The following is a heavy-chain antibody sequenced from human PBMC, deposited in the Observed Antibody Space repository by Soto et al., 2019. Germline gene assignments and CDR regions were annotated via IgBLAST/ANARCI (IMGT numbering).Heavy chain of an antibody. J-gene: IGHJ3*02. D-gene: IGHD3-10*01. V-gene: IGHV3-13*01. Sequence: GGSLRLSCAASGFTFSSYDMHWVRQATGKGLEWVSAIGTAGDTYYPGSVKGRFTISRENAKNSLYLQMNSLRAEDTAVYYCARISGEEDLIGAFDIWGQGTMVTVSS. CDR1: GFTFSSYD. CDR3: ARISGEEDLIGAFDI. CDR2: IGTAGDT.